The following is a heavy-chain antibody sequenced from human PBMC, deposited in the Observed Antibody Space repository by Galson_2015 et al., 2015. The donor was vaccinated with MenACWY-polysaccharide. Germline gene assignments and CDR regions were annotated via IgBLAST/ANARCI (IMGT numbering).Heavy chain of an antibody. V-gene: IGHV3-43*01. CDR3: AKDRGDFGGLDN. Sequence: SLRLSCAASGFTFDDYTMDWVRQAPGKGLEWVSLINWEGDTTYYADSVKGRFTVTRDNNKNLLYLQMYSLRPEDTAFYYCAKDRGDFGGLDNWGQGTLVTVSS. CDR1: GFTFDDYT. D-gene: IGHD3-10*01. CDR2: INWEGDTT. J-gene: IGHJ1*01.